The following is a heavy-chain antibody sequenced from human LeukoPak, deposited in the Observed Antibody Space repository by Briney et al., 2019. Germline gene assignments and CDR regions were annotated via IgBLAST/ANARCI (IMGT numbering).Heavy chain of an antibody. CDR1: GITLSNYG. CDR2: ISDSGGRT. V-gene: IGHV3-23*01. CDR3: AKEAVAAAGPFDY. J-gene: IGHJ4*02. D-gene: IGHD6-13*01. Sequence: AGSLRLSCAVSGITLSNYGMSWVRQPPGKGLEWVAGISDSGGRTNYADSVKGRFTISRVNSKSKLYLQMHSLRAEDAAIYYCAKEAVAAAGPFDYWGQGTLVTVSS.